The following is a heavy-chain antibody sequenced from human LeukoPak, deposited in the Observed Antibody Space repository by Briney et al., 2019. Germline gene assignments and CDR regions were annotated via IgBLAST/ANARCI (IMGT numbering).Heavy chain of an antibody. CDR2: IYPGDSDT. V-gene: IGHV5-51*01. J-gene: IGHJ3*02. Sequence: GESLKISCKGSGYSFTSYWIGWVRQMPGKGLEWMGIIYPGDSDTRYSPSFQGQVTISADKSISTAYLQWSSLKASDTAMYYCARRLNGRYFDWINDAFDIWGQGTMVTVSS. D-gene: IGHD3-9*01. CDR1: GYSFTSYW. CDR3: ARRLNGRYFDWINDAFDI.